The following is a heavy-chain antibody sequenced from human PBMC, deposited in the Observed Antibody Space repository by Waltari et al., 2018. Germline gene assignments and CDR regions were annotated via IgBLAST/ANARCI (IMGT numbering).Heavy chain of an antibody. Sequence: QVQLQESGPGLVKASETLSLTCTVSGGSIRSYYWSWIRQSPGKGLEWIGCFHDSGTTKYNPSLKGRVTISVDTSKNQLSLRLISVTAADTAVYYCARGRVNYVGGSYHPTSFDYWGQGALVTVSS. J-gene: IGHJ4*02. CDR2: FHDSGTT. V-gene: IGHV4-59*01. D-gene: IGHD3-16*02. CDR3: ARGRVNYVGGSYHPTSFDY. CDR1: GGSIRSYY.